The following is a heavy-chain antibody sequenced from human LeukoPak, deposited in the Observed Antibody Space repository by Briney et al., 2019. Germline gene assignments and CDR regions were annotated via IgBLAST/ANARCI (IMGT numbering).Heavy chain of an antibody. CDR1: GFPFSNYA. J-gene: IGHJ6*03. V-gene: IGHV3-23*01. Sequence: PGGSLRLSCAASGFPFSNYAMSWVRQAPGKGLECVSIISGDGGSTYYADSVKGRFTISRDNSKNTLYLQMNSLRAEDTAVYYCAKGLGDYCSSTSCYGFYMDVWGKGTTVTVSS. D-gene: IGHD2-2*01. CDR3: AKGLGDYCSSTSCYGFYMDV. CDR2: ISGDGGST.